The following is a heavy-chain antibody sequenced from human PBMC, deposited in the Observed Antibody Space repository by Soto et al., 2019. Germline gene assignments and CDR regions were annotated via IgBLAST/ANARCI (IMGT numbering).Heavy chain of an antibody. CDR1: GGSVSSGSYY. J-gene: IGHJ5*02. D-gene: IGHD4-17*01. V-gene: IGHV4-61*01. CDR2: IYYSGST. Sequence: QVQLQESGPGLVKPSETLSLTCTVSGGSVSSGSYYWSWIRQPPGKGLEWIGYIYYSGSTNYNPSLKSRVTISVDTSKSQFSLKLSSVTAADTAVYYCARLYGGNYHNWFDPWGQGTLVTVSS. CDR3: ARLYGGNYHNWFDP.